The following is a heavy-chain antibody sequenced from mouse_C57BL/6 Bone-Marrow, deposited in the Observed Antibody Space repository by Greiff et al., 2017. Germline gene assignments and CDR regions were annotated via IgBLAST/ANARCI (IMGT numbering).Heavy chain of an antibody. V-gene: IGHV1-78*01. J-gene: IGHJ4*01. D-gene: IGHD2-12*01. CDR3: AGGRYRYALDE. CDR2: IYPRDGST. CDR1: GYTFTDHT. Sequence: VQLQQSAAELVKPGASVQMSCKVSGYTFTDHTIHWLKQRPEQGLEWIGYIYPRDGSTKYNEKFKGKATLTVDKSSSTDYMQLISLTSEDSAVYYYAGGRYRYALDEWGQGTTVTVSS.